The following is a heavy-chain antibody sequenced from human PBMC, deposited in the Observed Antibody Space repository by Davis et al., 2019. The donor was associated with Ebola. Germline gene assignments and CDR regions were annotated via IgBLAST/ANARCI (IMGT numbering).Heavy chain of an antibody. CDR1: GGSFSGYY. J-gene: IGHJ4*02. Sequence: PSETLSLTCAVYGGSFSGYYWSWIRQPPGKGLEWIGEINHSGSTNYNPSLKSRVTISVDTSKNQFSLKLSSVTAADTAVYYCARPSWYGGRFDYWGQGTLVTVSS. V-gene: IGHV4-34*01. D-gene: IGHD6-13*01. CDR2: INHSGST. CDR3: ARPSWYGGRFDY.